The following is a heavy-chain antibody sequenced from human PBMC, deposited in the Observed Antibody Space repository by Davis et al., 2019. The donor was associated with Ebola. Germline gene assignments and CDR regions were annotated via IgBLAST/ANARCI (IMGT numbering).Heavy chain of an antibody. CDR1: GFTVSSNS. CDR3: ARVAAAGVYYYYGMDV. D-gene: IGHD6-13*01. Sequence: PGGSLRLSCAASGFTVSSNSMSWVRQAPGKGLEWVSVIYSGGSTYYADSVKGRFTISRDNSKNTLYLQMNSLRAEDTAVYYCARVAAAGVYYYYGMDVWGQGTTVTVSS. CDR2: IYSGGST. V-gene: IGHV3-53*01. J-gene: IGHJ6*02.